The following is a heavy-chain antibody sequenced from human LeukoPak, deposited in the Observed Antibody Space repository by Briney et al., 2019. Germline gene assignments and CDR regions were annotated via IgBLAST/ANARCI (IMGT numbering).Heavy chain of an antibody. CDR1: GFTFSSYA. D-gene: IGHD1-26*01. CDR3: ARGNSGSYYVEGAFDI. J-gene: IGHJ3*02. Sequence: GGSLRLSCAASGFTFSSYAMSWVRQAPGKGLEWVSAISGSGGSTYYADSVKGRFTISRDNSKNTLYLQMNSLRAEDTAVYYCARGNSGSYYVEGAFDIWGQGTMVTVSS. CDR2: ISGSGGST. V-gene: IGHV3-23*01.